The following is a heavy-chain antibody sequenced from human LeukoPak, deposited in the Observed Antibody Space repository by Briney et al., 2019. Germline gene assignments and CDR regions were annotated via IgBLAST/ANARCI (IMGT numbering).Heavy chain of an antibody. V-gene: IGHV4-39*07. J-gene: IGHJ4*02. CDR1: GGSISSSSYY. CDR3: ASLPYYYDSSGYYYFSFDY. D-gene: IGHD3-22*01. Sequence: SETLSLTCTVSGGSISSSSYYWGWIRQPPGKGLEWIGEINHSGSTNYNPSLKSRVTISVDTSKNQFSLKLSSVTAADTAVYYCASLPYYYDSSGYYYFSFDYWGQGTLVTVSS. CDR2: INHSGST.